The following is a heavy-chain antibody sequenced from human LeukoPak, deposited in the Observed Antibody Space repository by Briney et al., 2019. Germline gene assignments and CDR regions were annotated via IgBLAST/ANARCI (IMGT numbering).Heavy chain of an antibody. J-gene: IGHJ4*02. CDR2: IYYRGNT. CDR1: GDSISSYNYF. D-gene: IGHD3-22*01. CDR3: ARASSGYYWDFDY. Sequence: PSETLSLICTVSGDSISSYNYFWGRIRQPPGKGLEWVGSIYYRGNTYYNPSLKSRVTLSADTSKNQFSLKVTSVTAADTAVYYCARASSGYYWDFDYWGQGALVTVSS. V-gene: IGHV4-39*01.